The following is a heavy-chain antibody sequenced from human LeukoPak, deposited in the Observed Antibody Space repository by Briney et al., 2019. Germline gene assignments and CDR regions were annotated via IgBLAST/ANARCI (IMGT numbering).Heavy chain of an antibody. Sequence: PSETLSLTCAVYGGSFSDYYWSWIRQPPGKGLEWIGEINHSGSTIYNPSLKSRVTISVDTSKNQFSLKLSSVTAADTAVYYCARGNRIAAVWGQGTLVTVSS. V-gene: IGHV4-34*01. J-gene: IGHJ4*02. CDR3: ARGNRIAAV. CDR2: INHSGST. D-gene: IGHD6-25*01. CDR1: GGSFSDYY.